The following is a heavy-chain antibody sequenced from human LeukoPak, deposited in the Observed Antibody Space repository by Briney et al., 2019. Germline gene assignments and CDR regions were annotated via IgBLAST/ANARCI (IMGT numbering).Heavy chain of an antibody. V-gene: IGHV3-23*01. CDR1: GLTFSSYA. Sequence: GGSLRLSCAASGLTFSSYAMSWVRQAPGKGLEWVAVISGSGGYTYYADSAKGRFTISRDSSKSTLYLQMNSLKAEDTAVYYCAREIGDFDYWGQGTLVTVSS. D-gene: IGHD1-26*01. CDR3: AREIGDFDY. J-gene: IGHJ4*02. CDR2: ISGSGGYT.